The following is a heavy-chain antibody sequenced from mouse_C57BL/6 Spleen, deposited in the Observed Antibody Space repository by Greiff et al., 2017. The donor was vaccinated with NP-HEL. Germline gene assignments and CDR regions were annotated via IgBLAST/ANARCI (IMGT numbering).Heavy chain of an antibody. CDR2: IYPGDGDT. J-gene: IGHJ2*01. Sequence: VQLQQSGPELVKPGASVKISCKASGYAFSSSWMNWVKQRPGKGLEWIGRIYPGDGDTNYNGKFKGKATLTADKSSSTAYMQLSSLTSEDSAVYFCARSSPDYYGSSSFDYWGQGTTLTVSS. V-gene: IGHV1-82*01. CDR1: GYAFSSSW. D-gene: IGHD1-1*01. CDR3: ARSSPDYYGSSSFDY.